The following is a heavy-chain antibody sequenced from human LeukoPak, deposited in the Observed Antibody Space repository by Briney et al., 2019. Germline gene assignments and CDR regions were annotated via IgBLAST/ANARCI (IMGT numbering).Heavy chain of an antibody. Sequence: GGSLRLACTGAGFTFATYTFNWVRQAPGKGLEWVASIGATQTYIYYADSVKGRFTISRDNAKNSLYLQMNSLRAEDTAVYYCAREHRGGRDFDYWGQGTLVTVSS. CDR1: GFTFATYT. CDR2: IGATQTYI. D-gene: IGHD3-16*01. V-gene: IGHV3-21*01. CDR3: AREHRGGRDFDY. J-gene: IGHJ4*02.